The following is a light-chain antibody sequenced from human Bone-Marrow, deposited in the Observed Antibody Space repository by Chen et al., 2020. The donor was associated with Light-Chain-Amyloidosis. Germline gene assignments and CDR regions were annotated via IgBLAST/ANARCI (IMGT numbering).Light chain of an antibody. V-gene: IGKV3-11*01. CDR2: DTS. Sequence: VLTQSPATLSLSPGEGATLSCRTSQSVGAYLAWYQQRPGQAPRLLIYDTSNSATGIPARFSGSGSATDFTLTISSLESEDLAVYYCQQGATWPWTFGHGTKVEIK. CDR3: QQGATWPWT. CDR1: QSVGAY. J-gene: IGKJ1*01.